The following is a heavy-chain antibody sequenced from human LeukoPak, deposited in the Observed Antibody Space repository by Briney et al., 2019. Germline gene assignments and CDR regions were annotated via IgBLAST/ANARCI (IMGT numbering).Heavy chain of an antibody. Sequence: SGGSLRLSCAASGFAFSGYGMHWVRQAPGKGLEWVAVIWYDGSNKYYEDSVKGRFTISRDTSTNTLYLQMNSLRVDDTAVYYCARDNYCSSTDCYNFDYWGQGTLVTVSS. CDR2: IWYDGSNK. D-gene: IGHD2-2*02. V-gene: IGHV3-33*01. CDR3: ARDNYCSSTDCYNFDY. J-gene: IGHJ4*02. CDR1: GFAFSGYG.